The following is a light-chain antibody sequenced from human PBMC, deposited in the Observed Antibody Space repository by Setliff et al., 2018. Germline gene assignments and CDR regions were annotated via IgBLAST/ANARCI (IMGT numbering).Light chain of an antibody. CDR3: AAWDASLSGPV. CDR2: RSD. J-gene: IGLJ2*01. V-gene: IGLV1-47*01. CDR1: GSNIGNNY. Sequence: QSVLTQPPSVSGTTGQRVSISCSGSGSNIGNNYVCWYQRLPGAAPKLLVHRSDQRPSGVPDRFSGSKSGTSASLTISGLRSEDEADYFCAAWDASLSGPVFGGGTKVTVL.